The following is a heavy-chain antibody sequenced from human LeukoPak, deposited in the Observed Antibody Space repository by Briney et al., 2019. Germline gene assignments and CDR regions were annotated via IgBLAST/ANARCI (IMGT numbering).Heavy chain of an antibody. Sequence: ALVKVSCKASGYTFTNNYLHWVRQAPGQGLEWMGMIYPRDGSTSYAQNFQGRVTVTRDTSTTTVHMELRGLRSEDTAVYYCARDQEGFDYWGQGTVVTVSS. J-gene: IGHJ4*02. V-gene: IGHV1-46*01. CDR3: ARDQEGFDY. CDR1: GYTFTNNY. CDR2: IYPRDGST.